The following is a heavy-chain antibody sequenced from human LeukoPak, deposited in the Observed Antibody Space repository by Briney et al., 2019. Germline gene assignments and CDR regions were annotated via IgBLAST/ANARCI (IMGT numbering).Heavy chain of an antibody. Sequence: GGSLRLSCAASGLTFSNNAMKWGRQAPGKGLEWVSTISGPGGSTYYGDSVRGRFTTSRDNSKNTVYLQMNSLRADDTAIYYCAKGDYGYYYYMDVWGKGTTVTVSS. V-gene: IGHV3-23*01. J-gene: IGHJ6*03. D-gene: IGHD4-17*01. CDR2: ISGPGGST. CDR1: GLTFSNNA. CDR3: AKGDYGYYYYMDV.